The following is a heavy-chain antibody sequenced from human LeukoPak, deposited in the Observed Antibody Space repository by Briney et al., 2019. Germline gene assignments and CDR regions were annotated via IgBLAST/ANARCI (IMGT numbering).Heavy chain of an antibody. V-gene: IGHV4-59*01. CDR3: AKVAAVPGTVFDY. CDR2: IYYRGSA. CDR1: GGSISTYY. Sequence: SETLSLTCNVSGGSISTYYWSWVRQPPGKALEWIGYIYYRGSANYNPSLKSRVTMSLDTSKNHFSLKLSAVTAADTAVYYCAKVAAVPGTVFDYWGQGTLVTVSS. J-gene: IGHJ4*02. D-gene: IGHD6-13*01.